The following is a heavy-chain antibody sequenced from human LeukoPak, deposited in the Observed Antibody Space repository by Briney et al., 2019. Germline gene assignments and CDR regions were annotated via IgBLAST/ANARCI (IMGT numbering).Heavy chain of an antibody. V-gene: IGHV4-31*03. CDR3: ARGLTVTTYYFDY. Sequence: PSETLFLTCTVSGGSISSGGYYWSWIRQHPGKGLEWIGYIYYSGSTYYNPSLKSRVTISVDTSKNQFSLKLSSVTAADTAVYYCARGLTVTTYYFDYWGQGTLVTVSS. D-gene: IGHD4-17*01. CDR2: IYYSGST. J-gene: IGHJ4*02. CDR1: GGSISSGGYY.